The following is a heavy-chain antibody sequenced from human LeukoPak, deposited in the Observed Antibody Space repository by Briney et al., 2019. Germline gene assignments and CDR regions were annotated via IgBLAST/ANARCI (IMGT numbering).Heavy chain of an antibody. CDR1: GYTFSDYY. V-gene: IGHV1-2*02. CDR2: INPNSGGT. D-gene: IGHD3-3*01. Sequence: ASVKVSCKASGYTFSDYYMHWVRQAPGQGLEWMGWINPNSGGTDYAQKFQGRVTMTRDTSISTAYMELSRLRSDDTAVYYCARLGHYDFWNGDYWGQGTLATVSS. J-gene: IGHJ4*02. CDR3: ARLGHYDFWNGDY.